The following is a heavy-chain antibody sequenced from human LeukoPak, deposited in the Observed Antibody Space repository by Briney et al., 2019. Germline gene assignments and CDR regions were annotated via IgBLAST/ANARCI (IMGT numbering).Heavy chain of an antibody. CDR3: ARGRQEVSMIVVVMTAVSYYLDV. CDR1: GFTFSNFA. J-gene: IGHJ6*03. Sequence: GSLRLSCAASGFTFSNFAMSWVRQAPGKGLEWIGEINPSGRISYNPSLKSRLTISVDASKNQFSLNLRSLTAADTAVYYCARGRQEVSMIVVVMTAVSYYLDVWGKGTTVTVS. V-gene: IGHV4-34*01. D-gene: IGHD3-22*01. CDR2: INPSGRI.